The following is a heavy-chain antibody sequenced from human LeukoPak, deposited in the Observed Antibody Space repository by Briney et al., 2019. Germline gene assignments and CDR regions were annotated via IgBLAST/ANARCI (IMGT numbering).Heavy chain of an antibody. CDR3: WASTWNYDYYYYYMDV. J-gene: IGHJ6*03. Sequence: ASVKVSCKASGYTFTSYDINWVRQATGQGLEWMGWMNPNSGNTGYAQKFQGRVTMTRNTSISTAYMELSSLRSEDTAVYYCWASTWNYDYYYYYMDVWGKGTTVTVSS. CDR2: MNPNSGNT. V-gene: IGHV1-8*01. D-gene: IGHD1-7*01. CDR1: GYTFTSYD.